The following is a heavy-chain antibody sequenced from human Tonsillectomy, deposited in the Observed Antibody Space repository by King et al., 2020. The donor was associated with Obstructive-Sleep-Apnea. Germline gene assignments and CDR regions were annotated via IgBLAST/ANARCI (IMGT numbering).Heavy chain of an antibody. D-gene: IGHD6-13*01. Sequence: VQLVESGGGVVQPGRSLRLSCVASGFTFSTYGMHWVRQGPGKGLEWVAVIWHDGSNKYYADSVEGRFTISRDSSKNTLYLQMNSLRAEDTAVYYCAKDRAAAGPLGAFDIWGQGTMVSVSS. CDR1: GFTFSTYG. V-gene: IGHV3-33*06. J-gene: IGHJ3*02. CDR3: AKDRAAAGPLGAFDI. CDR2: IWHDGSNK.